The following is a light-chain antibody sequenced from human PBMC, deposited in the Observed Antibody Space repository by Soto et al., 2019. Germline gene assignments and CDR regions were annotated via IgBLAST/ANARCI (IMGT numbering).Light chain of an antibody. J-gene: IGLJ1*01. CDR3: GTWDSSLSAGCYV. CDR2: DNN. Sequence: QSALTQPPSVFAAPGQKVTISCSGSSSNIGNNYVSWYQQLPGTAPKLLIYDNNKRPSGIPDRFSGSKSGTSATLGITGLQTGDEADYYCGTWDSSLSAGCYVFGTGTKLTVL. CDR1: SSNIGNNY. V-gene: IGLV1-51*01.